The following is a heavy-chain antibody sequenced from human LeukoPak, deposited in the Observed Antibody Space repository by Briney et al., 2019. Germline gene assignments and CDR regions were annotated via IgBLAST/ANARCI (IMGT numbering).Heavy chain of an antibody. CDR2: IYAPGSS. CDR1: GDSISGYY. D-gene: IGHD3-22*01. Sequence: PSETLSLTCTVSGDSISGYYWAWIRQPAGKGLEWIGHIYAPGSSNYSPSFKSRVTMSIDMSNNQFSLRLNSVTAADTAVYYCARDRSSGYQGSFDYWGQGTLVTVSS. CDR3: ARDRSSGYQGSFDY. J-gene: IGHJ4*02. V-gene: IGHV4-4*07.